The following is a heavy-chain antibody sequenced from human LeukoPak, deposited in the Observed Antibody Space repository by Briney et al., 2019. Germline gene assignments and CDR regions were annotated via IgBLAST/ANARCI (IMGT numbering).Heavy chain of an antibody. J-gene: IGHJ3*02. D-gene: IGHD3-9*01. Sequence: GASVKVSCKASGGTFSSYAISWVRQAPGQGLEWMGRIIPIFGTANYAQKFQGRVTITTDESTSTAYMELSSLRSEDTAVYYCARTRALVLRYFDWPAPDAFDIWGQGTMVTVSS. V-gene: IGHV1-69*05. CDR2: IIPIFGTA. CDR1: GGTFSSYA. CDR3: ARTRALVLRYFDWPAPDAFDI.